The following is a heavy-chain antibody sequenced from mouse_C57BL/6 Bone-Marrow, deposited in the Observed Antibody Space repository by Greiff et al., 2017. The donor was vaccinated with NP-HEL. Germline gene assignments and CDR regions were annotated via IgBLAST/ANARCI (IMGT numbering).Heavy chain of an antibody. J-gene: IGHJ3*01. Sequence: EVMLVESGGGLVKPGGSLKLSCAASGFTFSSYTMSWVRQTPEKRLAWVATISGGGGNTYYRDSVKGRFTISRDNAKNTLYLQMSSLRSEDTALYYCARRNYDYDEEAWFAYWGQGTLVTVSA. CDR2: ISGGGGNT. V-gene: IGHV5-9*01. CDR1: GFTFSSYT. D-gene: IGHD2-4*01. CDR3: ARRNYDYDEEAWFAY.